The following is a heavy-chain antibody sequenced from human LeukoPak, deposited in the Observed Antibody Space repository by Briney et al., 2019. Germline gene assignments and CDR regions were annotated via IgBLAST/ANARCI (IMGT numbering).Heavy chain of an antibody. CDR1: GFTFSNHA. CDR2: INSDGSST. CDR3: ARPTGYCSDGSCRRAHYYYGMDV. D-gene: IGHD2-15*01. J-gene: IGHJ6*02. Sequence: PGGSLRLSCAASGFTFSNHAMHWVRQAPGKGLVWVSRINSDGSSTSYADSVKGRFTTSRDNAKNTLYLQMSSLRVEDTAVYYCARPTGYCSDGSCRRAHYYYGMDVWGQGTTVTVSS. V-gene: IGHV3-74*01.